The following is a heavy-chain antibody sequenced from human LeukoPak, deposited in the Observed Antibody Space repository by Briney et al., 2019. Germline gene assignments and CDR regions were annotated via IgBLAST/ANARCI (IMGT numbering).Heavy chain of an antibody. Sequence: SETLSLTCAVYGGSFSGYYWSWIRQPPGKGLEWIGEINHSGNTNYNPSLKSRVTISVDTSKNQFSLKLSSVTAADTAVYYCARSGYYIFDYWGQGTLVTVSS. CDR2: INHSGNT. CDR3: ARSGYYIFDY. J-gene: IGHJ4*02. V-gene: IGHV4-34*01. D-gene: IGHD3-22*01. CDR1: GGSFSGYY.